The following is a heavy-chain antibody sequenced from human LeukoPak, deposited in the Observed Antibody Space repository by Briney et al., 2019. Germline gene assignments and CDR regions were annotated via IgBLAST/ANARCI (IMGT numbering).Heavy chain of an antibody. Sequence: PGGSLRLSCAASGFTFSSYGMHWVRQAPGKGLEWVAFIRYDGSNKYYADSVKGRFTISRGNSKNTLYLQMNSLRAEDTAVYYCAKDGLIAAAGSDAFDIWGQGTMVTVSS. CDR1: GFTFSSYG. D-gene: IGHD6-13*01. J-gene: IGHJ3*02. V-gene: IGHV3-30*02. CDR3: AKDGLIAAAGSDAFDI. CDR2: IRYDGSNK.